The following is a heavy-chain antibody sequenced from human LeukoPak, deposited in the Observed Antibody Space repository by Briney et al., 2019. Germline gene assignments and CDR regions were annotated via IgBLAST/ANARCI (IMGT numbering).Heavy chain of an antibody. CDR3: ARGMRYQLFNYGMDV. D-gene: IGHD2-2*01. V-gene: IGHV4-34*01. CDR2: INHSGST. Sequence: SETLSLTCAVYGGSFSGYYWSWVRQPPGKGLEWVGEINHSGSTNYNPYLKRRVTISVDKSKNQFSLKLSSVTAADTAVYYCARGMRYQLFNYGMDVWGQGTTVTVSS. CDR1: GGSFSGYY. J-gene: IGHJ6*02.